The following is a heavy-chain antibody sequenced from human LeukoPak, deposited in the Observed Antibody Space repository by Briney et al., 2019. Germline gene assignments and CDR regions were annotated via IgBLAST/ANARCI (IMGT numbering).Heavy chain of an antibody. J-gene: IGHJ5*02. CDR3: ARSVQGRTIRRRTNWFDP. CDR2: ISAYNGNT. Sequence: ASVKVSCKASGYTFTSYGISWVRQAPGQGLEWMGWISAYNGNTNYAQKFQGRVAMTRNTSISTAYMELSSLRSEDTAVYYCARSVQGRTIRRRTNWFDPWGQGTLVTVSS. CDR1: GYTFTSYG. V-gene: IGHV1-18*01. D-gene: IGHD2-2*02.